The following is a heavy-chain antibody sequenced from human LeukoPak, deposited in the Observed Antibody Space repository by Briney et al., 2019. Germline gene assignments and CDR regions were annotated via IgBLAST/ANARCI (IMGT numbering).Heavy chain of an antibody. V-gene: IGHV3-23*01. Sequence: GGSLRLSCAASGFTFAGHAMSWVRQAPGKGLDWVSTISGSGAGTYYADSVKGRFTISRDNSKNTQYLQMNGLRDEDTAVYYCGKLKGEYYYGSGTNWYLDLWGRGTQVIVSS. CDR3: GKLKGEYYYGSGTNWYLDL. J-gene: IGHJ2*01. CDR1: GFTFAGHA. D-gene: IGHD3-10*01. CDR2: ISGSGAGT.